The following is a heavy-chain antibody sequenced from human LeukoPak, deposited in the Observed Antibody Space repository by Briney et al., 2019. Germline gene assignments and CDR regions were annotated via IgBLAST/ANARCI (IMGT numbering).Heavy chain of an antibody. CDR2: TYYRSKWNN. D-gene: IGHD3-10*01. V-gene: IGHV6-1*01. Sequence: PSQTLSLTCAISGDSVSSNSAAWSWIRQSASRGLEWLGRTYYRSKWNNNYAISVKSRITINPDTSKNQFSLQLNSVTPEDTGVYYCARARGYFDLWGRGTLVTVSS. J-gene: IGHJ2*01. CDR3: ARARGYFDL. CDR1: GDSVSSNSAA.